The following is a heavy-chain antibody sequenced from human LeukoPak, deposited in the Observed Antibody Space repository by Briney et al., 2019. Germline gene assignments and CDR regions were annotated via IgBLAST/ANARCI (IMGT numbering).Heavy chain of an antibody. D-gene: IGHD6-19*01. CDR3: ARHPSSSGLYDLYY. Sequence: ASETLSLTCTVAGGSISSYYWSWIRQPPGKGLEWIGYINYSGSTKYNPSLKSRVTISVDTSKNQFSLKVSSGTAADTAFYYCARHPSSSGLYDLYYWGQGTMVTVSS. V-gene: IGHV4-59*08. CDR2: INYSGST. J-gene: IGHJ4*02. CDR1: GGSISSYY.